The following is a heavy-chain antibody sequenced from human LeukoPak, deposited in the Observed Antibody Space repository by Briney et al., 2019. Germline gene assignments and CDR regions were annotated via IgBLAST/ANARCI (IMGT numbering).Heavy chain of an antibody. CDR2: IYYSGST. D-gene: IGHD2-2*01. J-gene: IGHJ4*02. CDR3: ARDPSTRTNPSNYFDH. V-gene: IGHV4-39*07. Sequence: NPSETLSLTCTVSGGSISSSSYYWGWIRQPPGKGLEWIGSIYYSGSTYYNPSLKSRVTISVDTSKNQISLKLSSVTAADTAVYYCARDPSTRTNPSNYFDHWGQGTLVTVSS. CDR1: GGSISSSSYY.